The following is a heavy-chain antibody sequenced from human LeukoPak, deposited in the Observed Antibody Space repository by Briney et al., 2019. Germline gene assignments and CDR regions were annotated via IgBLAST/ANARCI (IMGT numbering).Heavy chain of an antibody. V-gene: IGHV3-30-3*02. CDR1: GFTFSSYA. J-gene: IGHJ4*02. CDR3: AKKFRGTTVISGDYFDY. D-gene: IGHD4-17*01. CDR2: MSSDGSKK. Sequence: GGSLRLPCAASGFTFSSYAMHWVRQTPGKGLEWVAAMSSDGSKKYYADSVKGRFTISRDNSKNTLYLQMNSLRAEDTAVYYCAKKFRGTTVISGDYFDYWGQGTLVTVSS.